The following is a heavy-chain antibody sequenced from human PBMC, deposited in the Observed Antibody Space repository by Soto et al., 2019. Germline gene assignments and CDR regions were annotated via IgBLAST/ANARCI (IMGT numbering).Heavy chain of an antibody. Sequence: QLQLQESGSGLVKPSQTLSLTCAVSGGSINTATHSWSWIRQPPGKGLEWIGYIYHSGSTYYNPSAKRTVTISRDKSTHQFSLRLSSGTAAGTAVYYRARGGGVTTPGDDYWGQGILVTVSS. J-gene: IGHJ4*02. V-gene: IGHV4-30-2*01. CDR1: GGSINTATHS. CDR2: IYHSGST. CDR3: ARGGGVTTPGDDY. D-gene: IGHD3-16*01.